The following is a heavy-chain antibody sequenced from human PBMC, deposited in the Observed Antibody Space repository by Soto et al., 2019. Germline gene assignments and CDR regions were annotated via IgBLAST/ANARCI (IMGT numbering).Heavy chain of an antibody. CDR3: ARGPKGIAAAGPVDY. J-gene: IGHJ4*02. CDR2: INAGNGNT. Sequence: QVQLVQSGAEVKKPGASVKVSCKASGYTFTSYAMHWVRQAPGQRLEWMGWINAGNGNTKYSQKFQGRVTITRDTSASTAYMELSSLRSEDTAVYYCARGPKGIAAAGPVDYWGQGTLVTVSS. CDR1: GYTFTSYA. D-gene: IGHD6-13*01. V-gene: IGHV1-3*01.